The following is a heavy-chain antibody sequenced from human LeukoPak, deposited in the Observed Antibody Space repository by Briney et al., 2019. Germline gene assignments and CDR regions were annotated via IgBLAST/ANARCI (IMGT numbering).Heavy chain of an antibody. CDR3: ARAYYYDSSGYYSDY. J-gene: IGHJ4*02. CDR2: ISAYNGNT. CDR1: GGTFSSYA. Sequence: ASVKVSCKASGGTFSSYAISWVRQAPGQGLEWMGWISAYNGNTNYAQKLQGRVTMTTDTSTSTAYMELRSLRSDDTAVYYCARAYYYDSSGYYSDYWGQGTLVTVSS. D-gene: IGHD3-22*01. V-gene: IGHV1-18*01.